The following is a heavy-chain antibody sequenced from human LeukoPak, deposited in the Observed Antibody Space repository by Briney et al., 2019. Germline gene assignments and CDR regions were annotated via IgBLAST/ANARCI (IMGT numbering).Heavy chain of an antibody. J-gene: IGHJ4*02. Sequence: GGSLRLSCAASGFTFNSYAMSWVRQAPGKGLEWVSGISGSGTSTRYADSVKGRFTIFRDNSKNTLFLQMNSLRAEDSATYYRAKDLDAGSSWYDFDYWGQGTLVTVSS. CDR1: GFTFNSYA. CDR3: AKDLDAGSSWYDFDY. V-gene: IGHV3-23*01. D-gene: IGHD6-13*01. CDR2: ISGSGTST.